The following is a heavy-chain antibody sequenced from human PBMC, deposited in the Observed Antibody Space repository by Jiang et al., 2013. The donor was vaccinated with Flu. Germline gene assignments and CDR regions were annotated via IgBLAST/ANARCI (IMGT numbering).Heavy chain of an antibody. J-gene: IGHJ6*02. V-gene: IGHV6-1*01. Sequence: SQTLSLTCAISGDSVSSNIVAWNWIRQSPSSGLEWLGRTYYRSKWYNDYAVSVRGRIIINPDTSKNQFYLHVNSVTPEDTAVYYCTRGHSDYGMDVWGQGTTVTVSS. CDR1: GDSVSSNIVA. CDR2: TYYRSKWYN. CDR3: TRGHSDYGMDV. D-gene: IGHD5-18*01.